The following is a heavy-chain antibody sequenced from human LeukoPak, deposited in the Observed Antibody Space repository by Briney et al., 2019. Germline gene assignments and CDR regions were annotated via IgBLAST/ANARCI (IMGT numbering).Heavy chain of an antibody. CDR1: GYTFTSYY. CDR2: INPSGGST. J-gene: IGHJ3*02. V-gene: IGHV1-46*01. CDR3: ARTPRGRCSGGSCYSAGAFDI. Sequence: GASVKVSCKASGYTFTSYYMHWVRQAPGQGLEWMGIINPSGGSTSYAQKFQGRVTMTRDMSTSTVYMELSSLRFEDTAVYYCARTPRGRCSGGSCYSAGAFDIWGQGTMVTVSS. D-gene: IGHD2-15*01.